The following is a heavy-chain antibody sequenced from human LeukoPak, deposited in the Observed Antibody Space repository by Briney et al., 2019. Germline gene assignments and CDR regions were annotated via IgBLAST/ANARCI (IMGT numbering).Heavy chain of an antibody. J-gene: IGHJ6*02. CDR2: IYYSGST. CDR1: GGTISSYY. V-gene: IGHV4-59*08. CDR3: ARHGKYSSADYYYYGMDV. D-gene: IGHD6-25*01. Sequence: SETLCLTCTASGGTISSYYWSWIRQPPGKGLEWIGYIYYSGSTNYNPSLKSRVTISVDTSKNQFSLKLSSVTAADTAVYYCARHGKYSSADYYYYGMDVWGQGTTVTVSS.